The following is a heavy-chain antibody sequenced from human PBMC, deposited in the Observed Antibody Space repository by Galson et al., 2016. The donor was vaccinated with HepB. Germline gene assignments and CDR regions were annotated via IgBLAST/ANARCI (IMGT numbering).Heavy chain of an antibody. CDR3: ARNRYSSTHEGAFDI. Sequence: QSGAEVKKPGESLRISCKGSGYSFTSYWISWVRQMPGKGLEWLGRIDPGGSYTNYSPSFQGHVTISGDKSISTAFLQFNSLKASDTALYFCARNRYSSTHEGAFDIWGQGTVVTVSS. J-gene: IGHJ3*02. CDR2: IDPGGSYT. V-gene: IGHV5-10-1*01. CDR1: GYSFTSYW. D-gene: IGHD6-13*01.